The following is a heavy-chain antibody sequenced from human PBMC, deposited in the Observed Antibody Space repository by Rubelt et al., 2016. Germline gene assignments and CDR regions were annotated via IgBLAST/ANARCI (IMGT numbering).Heavy chain of an antibody. CDR3: SRLMGYSTIDY. J-gene: IGHJ4*02. V-gene: IGHV5-51*01. D-gene: IGHD5-12*01. Sequence: EVQLVQSGAEVKKPGESLKISCKGSGYRFTNYWIGWVRQMPGKGLEWMGIIHPGDSATRSSPSFQGQVTISADESINTAYLQWSSLKASDTAIYYCSRLMGYSTIDYWGQGTLVTVSS. CDR2: IHPGDSAT. CDR1: GYRFTNYW.